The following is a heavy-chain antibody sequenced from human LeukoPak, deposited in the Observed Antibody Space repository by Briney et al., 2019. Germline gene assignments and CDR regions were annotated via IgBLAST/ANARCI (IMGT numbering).Heavy chain of an antibody. Sequence: GASVKVSCKASGYTFTSYGISWVRQAPGQGLEWMGWISAYNGNTNYAQKFQGRVTITADKSTSTAYMELSSLRSEDTAVYYCARDNEQWFDYWGQGTLVTVSS. CDR1: GYTFTSYG. D-gene: IGHD2-8*01. V-gene: IGHV1-18*01. J-gene: IGHJ5*01. CDR2: ISAYNGNT. CDR3: ARDNEQWFDY.